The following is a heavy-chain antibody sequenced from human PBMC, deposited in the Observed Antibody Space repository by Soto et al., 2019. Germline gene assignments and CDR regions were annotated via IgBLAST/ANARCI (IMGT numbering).Heavy chain of an antibody. CDR3: ARDRGRDYGDYKAFDI. Sequence: ASVKVSCKASGYTFTSYGISWVRQAPGQGLEWMGWISAYNGNTNYAQKLQGRVTMTTDTSTSTAYMELRSLRSDDTAVYNCARDRGRDYGDYKAFDIWGQGTMVTVSS. D-gene: IGHD4-17*01. V-gene: IGHV1-18*01. CDR1: GYTFTSYG. J-gene: IGHJ3*02. CDR2: ISAYNGNT.